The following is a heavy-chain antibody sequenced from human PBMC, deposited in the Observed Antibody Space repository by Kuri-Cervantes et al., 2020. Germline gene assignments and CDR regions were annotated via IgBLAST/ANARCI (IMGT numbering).Heavy chain of an antibody. CDR3: ARDAAGGVGATYYFDY. V-gene: IGHV6-1*01. J-gene: IGHJ4*02. CDR1: GDSVSSNSAA. D-gene: IGHD1-26*01. CDR2: TYYRSKWYN. Sequence: SQTLSLTCAISGDSVSSNSAAWNWIRQSPSRGLEWLGRTYYRSKWYNDYAVSVKSRFTINPDTSKNQFSLKLSSVTAADTAVYYCARDAAGGVGATYYFDYWGQGTLVTVSS.